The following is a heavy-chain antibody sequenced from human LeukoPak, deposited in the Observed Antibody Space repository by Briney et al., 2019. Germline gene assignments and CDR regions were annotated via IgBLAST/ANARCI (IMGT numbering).Heavy chain of an antibody. D-gene: IGHD1-1*01. J-gene: IGHJ4*02. CDR2: IYPGDSDT. CDR3: ARGPRGGNWNEALDY. CDR1: GYSFTSYW. V-gene: IGHV5-51*01. Sequence: GESLKIFCKGSGYSFTSYWIGWVRQMPGKGLEWMGIIYPGDSDTRYSPSFQGQVTISADKSITTAYLQWNSLKASDTAIYYCARGPRGGNWNEALDYWGQGTLVTVSS.